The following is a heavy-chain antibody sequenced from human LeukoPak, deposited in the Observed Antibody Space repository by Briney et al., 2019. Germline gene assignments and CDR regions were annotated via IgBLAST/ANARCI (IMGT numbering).Heavy chain of an antibody. CDR1: GFTFSSYA. V-gene: IGHV3-30-3*01. J-gene: IGHJ6*02. CDR3: ARGIVIPAAIRGYYYYYGMDV. D-gene: IGHD2-2*01. Sequence: GRSLTLSCAASGFTFSSYAIHWVRQAPGRGQEWVAVISFDATNNYYADSVKGRFTISGDISKNTLFLQMDSLGAEDTAVYYCARGIVIPAAIRGYYYYYGMDVWGQGTTVTVSS. CDR2: ISFDATNN.